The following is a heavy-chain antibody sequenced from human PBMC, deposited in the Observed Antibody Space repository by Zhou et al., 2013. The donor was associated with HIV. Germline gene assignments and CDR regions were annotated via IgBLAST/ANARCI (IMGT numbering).Heavy chain of an antibody. CDR3: ARDSNRAYAGDFMW. CDR1: GYTFTNYG. V-gene: IGHV1-18*01. J-gene: IGHJ4*02. Sequence: QVQLVQSGGEVKKPGASVKVSCKASGYTFTNYGINWVRQAPGQGLEWMGWISAYNGYTNYAQKFQGRVTMNTDTSTSTAYMELRSLISDDTAVYYCARDSNRAYAGDFMWWGQGTLVTVSS. CDR2: ISAYNGYT. D-gene: IGHD7-27*01.